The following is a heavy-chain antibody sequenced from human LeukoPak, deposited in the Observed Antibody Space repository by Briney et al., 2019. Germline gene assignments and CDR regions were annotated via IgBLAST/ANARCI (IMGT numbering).Heavy chain of an antibody. CDR1: GFTFSSYW. CDR2: IKQDGSEK. CDR3: ARSCSSTSCYQRGMDV. Sequence: GGSLRLSCAASGFTFSSYWMSWVRQAPGKGLEWVANIKQDGSEKYYVDSVKGRFTISRDNAKNSLYLQMNSLRAEDTAVYYCARSCSSTSCYQRGMDVWGQGTRSPSP. D-gene: IGHD2-2*01. J-gene: IGHJ6*02. V-gene: IGHV3-7*01.